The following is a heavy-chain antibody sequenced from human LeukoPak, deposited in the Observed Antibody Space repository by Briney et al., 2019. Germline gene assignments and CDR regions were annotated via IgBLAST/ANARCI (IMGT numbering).Heavy chain of an antibody. V-gene: IGHV4-34*01. CDR2: INHSGST. J-gene: IGHJ6*03. D-gene: IGHD5-12*01. CDR1: GGSFSGYY. CDR3: ARVSGYVTYYYYSMDV. Sequence: PSETLSLTCAVYGGSFSGYYWSWIRQPPGKGLEWIGEINHSGSTNYNPSLKSRVTLSVDTSKNHFSLKLSSVTAADTAVYYCARVSGYVTYYYYSMDVWGKGTTVPVSS.